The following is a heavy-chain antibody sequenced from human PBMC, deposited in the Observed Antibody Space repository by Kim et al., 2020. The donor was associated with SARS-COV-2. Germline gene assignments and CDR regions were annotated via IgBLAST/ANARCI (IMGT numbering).Heavy chain of an antibody. V-gene: IGHV3-30*02. D-gene: IGHD3-10*01. J-gene: IGHJ4*02. Sequence: ADSVKGRFTISRDNSKNTLYLQMNSLRAEDTAVYYCAKWDYYGSEKLFDYWGQGTLVTVSS. CDR3: AKWDYYGSEKLFDY.